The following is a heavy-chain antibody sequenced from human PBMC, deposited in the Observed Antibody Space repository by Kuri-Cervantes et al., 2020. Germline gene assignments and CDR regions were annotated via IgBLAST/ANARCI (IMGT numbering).Heavy chain of an antibody. D-gene: IGHD1-26*01. J-gene: IGHJ2*01. CDR1: GFTFDDYG. CDR2: IGTAGDT. CDR3: ARVGLGGSHWYFDL. V-gene: IGHV3-13*01. Sequence: GESLKISCAASGFTFDDYGMSWVRQAPGKGLEWVSAIGTAGDTYYPGSVKGRFTISRENAKNSLYLQMNSLRAGDTAVYYCARVGLGGSHWYFDLWGRGTLVTVSS.